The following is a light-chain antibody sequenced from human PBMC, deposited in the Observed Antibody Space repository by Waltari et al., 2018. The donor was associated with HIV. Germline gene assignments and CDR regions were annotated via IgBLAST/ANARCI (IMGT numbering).Light chain of an antibody. CDR2: VGTGGILG. J-gene: IGLJ3*02. CDR3: GAYHGSWKNFASA. Sequence: QPVPTQPPSASASLGASVTLTCTLSSGYRHYKVDGYQQRPRKGTRFVIRVGTGGILGSKGDGIPVRCSVLGSGLNRYLTINNIQEDDESDYHCGAYHGSWKNFASAFGGGTKLTVL. CDR1: SGYRHYK. V-gene: IGLV9-49*01.